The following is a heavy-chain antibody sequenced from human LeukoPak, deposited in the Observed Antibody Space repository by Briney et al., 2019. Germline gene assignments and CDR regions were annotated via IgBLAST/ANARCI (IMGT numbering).Heavy chain of an antibody. D-gene: IGHD6-19*01. CDR3: ASSAGYSSGWVDY. Sequence: PSETLSLTCAVSGGSISSGGYSWSWIRQPPGKGLEWIGYIYHSGSTYYNPSLKSRVTISVDRSKNQFSLKLSSVTAADTAVYYCASSAGYSSGWVDYWGQGTLVTVSS. V-gene: IGHV4-30-2*01. J-gene: IGHJ4*02. CDR1: GGSISSGGYS. CDR2: IYHSGST.